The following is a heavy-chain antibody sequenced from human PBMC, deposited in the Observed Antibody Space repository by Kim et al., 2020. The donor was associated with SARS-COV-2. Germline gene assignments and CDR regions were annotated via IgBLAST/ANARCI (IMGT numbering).Heavy chain of an antibody. CDR1: GGSFTNFY. CDR2: ISHSGST. Sequence: SETLSLTCTVSGGSFTNFYWGWIRQTPGQALEWIGHISHSGSTTYNPSLKSRVTISLDTSKNHFSLQLRSLTAEDTAVYFCARDSSPFRWYLWGQGTLVTVSS. J-gene: IGHJ4*02. V-gene: IGHV4-59*01. CDR3: ARDSSPFRWYL. D-gene: IGHD6-13*01.